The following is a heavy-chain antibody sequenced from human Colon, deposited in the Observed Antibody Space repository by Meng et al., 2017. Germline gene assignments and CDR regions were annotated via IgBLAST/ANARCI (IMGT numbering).Heavy chain of an antibody. D-gene: IGHD6-19*01. Sequence: IHLVESGGGVVQPGRSLRLSCAASGFAVFTNYMSWVRQAPGKGLEWVAVLYAGGNTYYADSVKGRFTISRDNSKNTLYLQMNSLKVEDTAVYYCARDWVAVTDWGQGTLVTASS. CDR2: LYAGGNT. J-gene: IGHJ4*02. CDR3: ARDWVAVTD. CDR1: GFAVFTNY. V-gene: IGHV3-53*01.